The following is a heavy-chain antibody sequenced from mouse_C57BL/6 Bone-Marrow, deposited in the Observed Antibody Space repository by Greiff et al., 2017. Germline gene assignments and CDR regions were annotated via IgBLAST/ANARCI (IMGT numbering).Heavy chain of an antibody. D-gene: IGHD4-1*01. CDR3: ARELTGDWYFDV. CDR1: GFTFSSYA. CDR2: ISDGGSYT. J-gene: IGHJ1*03. Sequence: DVMLVESGGGLVKPGGSLKLSCAASGFTFSSYAMSWVRQTPEKRLEWVATISDGGSYTYYPDNVKGRFTISRDTAKNNLYLQMSQLKSEDTAMYYCARELTGDWYFDVWGTGTTVTVSS. V-gene: IGHV5-4*01.